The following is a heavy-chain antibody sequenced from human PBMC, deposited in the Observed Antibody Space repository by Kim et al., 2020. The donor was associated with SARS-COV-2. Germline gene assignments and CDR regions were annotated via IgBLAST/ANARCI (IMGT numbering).Heavy chain of an antibody. J-gene: IGHJ4*02. CDR3: TNYGSGSVGDY. CDR2: IRNNANGGTT. CDR1: GFSFTNAW. V-gene: IGHV3-15*01. D-gene: IGHD3-10*01. Sequence: GGSLRLSCTTSGFSFTNAWMTWVRQAPGKGLEFVGRIRNNANGGTTDYAAPVQGRFTISRDDSKNTLYLQMNSLKSEDTAVYFCTNYGSGSVGDYWGQGTLVTVSA.